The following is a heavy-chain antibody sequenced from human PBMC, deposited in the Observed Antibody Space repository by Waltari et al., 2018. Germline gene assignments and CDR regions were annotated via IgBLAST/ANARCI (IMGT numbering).Heavy chain of an antibody. V-gene: IGHV4-39*07. CDR1: GGSISSSSYY. Sequence: TVSGGSISSSSYYWGWIRQPPGKGLEWIGSIYYSGSTYYNPSLKSRVTISVDTSKNQFSLKLSSVTAADTAVYYCARYYCSGGSCYNWFDPWGQGTLVTVSS. J-gene: IGHJ5*02. D-gene: IGHD2-15*01. CDR3: ARYYCSGGSCYNWFDP. CDR2: IYYSGST.